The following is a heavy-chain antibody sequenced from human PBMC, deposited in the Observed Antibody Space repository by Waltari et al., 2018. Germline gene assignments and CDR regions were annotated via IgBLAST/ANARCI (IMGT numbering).Heavy chain of an antibody. Sequence: QVQLVQSGAEVKKPGASVKVSCKASGYTFTSYAMHWVRQAPGQRLEWMGWINAGNGNTKYSQKFQGRVTITRDTSASTAYMELSSLRSEDTAVYYCARDGYYYDSSGYPDYWGQGTLVTVSS. CDR2: INAGNGNT. J-gene: IGHJ4*02. CDR3: ARDGYYYDSSGYPDY. CDR1: GYTFTSYA. D-gene: IGHD3-22*01. V-gene: IGHV1-3*01.